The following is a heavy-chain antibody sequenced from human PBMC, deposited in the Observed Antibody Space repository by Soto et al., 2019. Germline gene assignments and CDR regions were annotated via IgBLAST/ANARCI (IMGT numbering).Heavy chain of an antibody. D-gene: IGHD7-27*01. CDR2: LMPLFGTT. Sequence: QVQLVQSGAEVKNPGSSVKVSCEASGGTFSGHAISWVRQAPGQGPEWMGGLMPLFGTTQHTQNFKDRVMITEDKSTNRAYMELTSLRFEDTAIYYCARGTNWGYRFDSWGQGTLVTVSS. CDR3: ARGTNWGYRFDS. J-gene: IGHJ4*02. V-gene: IGHV1-69*06. CDR1: GGTFSGHA.